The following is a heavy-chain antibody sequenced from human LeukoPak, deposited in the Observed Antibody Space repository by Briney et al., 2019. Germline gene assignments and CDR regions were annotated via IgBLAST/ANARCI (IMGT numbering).Heavy chain of an antibody. J-gene: IGHJ6*02. CDR3: AKVIFACSSASCSNYYYYGVDV. Sequence: PGGSLRLSCAASGFTFRSFAMHWVRQAPGKGLEWVAVISHDGSNKYYADSVKGRFTISSDNSKNTLYLQMNSLRAEDTAVYYCAKVIFACSSASCSNYYYYGVDVWGQGTTVTVSS. D-gene: IGHD2-2*01. CDR2: ISHDGSNK. CDR1: GFTFRSFA. V-gene: IGHV3-30*04.